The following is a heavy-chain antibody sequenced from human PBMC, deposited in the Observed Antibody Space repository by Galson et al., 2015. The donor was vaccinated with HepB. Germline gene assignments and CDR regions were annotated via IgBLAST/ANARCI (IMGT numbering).Heavy chain of an antibody. V-gene: IGHV3-30*18. Sequence: SLRLSCAASGFTFSSYGMHWVRQAPGKGLEWVAVISYDGSNKYYADSVKGRFTISRDNSKNTLYLQMNSLRAEDTAVYYCAKRGETTVGWHYFDYWGQGTLVTVSS. CDR2: ISYDGSNK. CDR3: AKRGETTVGWHYFDY. J-gene: IGHJ4*02. CDR1: GFTFSSYG. D-gene: IGHD4-23*01.